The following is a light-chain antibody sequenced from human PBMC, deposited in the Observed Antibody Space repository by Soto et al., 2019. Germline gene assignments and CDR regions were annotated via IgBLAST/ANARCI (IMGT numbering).Light chain of an antibody. CDR2: GAS. V-gene: IGKV1-9*01. CDR1: QDITNY. CDR3: QQLNAYPHS. Sequence: DIQLTQSPSFLSASLGDRVTITFRASQDITNYLAWYLQKPGKAPKLLINGASTLQSGVPSRFSGSGSGTEFTLTVSSLQPEDFATYYCQQLNAYPHSFGGGTKVDIK. J-gene: IGKJ4*01.